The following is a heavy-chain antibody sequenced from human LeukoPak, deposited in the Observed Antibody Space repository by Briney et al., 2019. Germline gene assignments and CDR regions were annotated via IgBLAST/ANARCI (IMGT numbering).Heavy chain of an antibody. J-gene: IGHJ4*02. CDR2: IYHSGST. Sequence: EPSETLSLTCTVSGGSISSGGYYWSWIRQPPGKGLEWIGYIYHSGSTYYNPSLKSRVTMSVDRSKNQFSLKLSSVTAADTAVYYCARVRITIFGAPLWADYWGQGTLVTVSS. D-gene: IGHD3-3*01. CDR1: GGSISSGGYY. V-gene: IGHV4-30-2*01. CDR3: ARVRITIFGAPLWADY.